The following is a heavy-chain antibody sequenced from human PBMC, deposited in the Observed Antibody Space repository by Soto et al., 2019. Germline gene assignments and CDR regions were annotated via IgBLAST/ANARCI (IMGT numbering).Heavy chain of an antibody. Sequence: GASVKVSCKASGGTFSSYAISWVRQAPGQGLEWMGGIIPIFGTANYAQKFQGRVTITADESTSTAYMELSSLRSEDTAVYYCAIRTTGTPLYYYYGMDVWGQGTTVTVSS. CDR1: GGTFSSYA. V-gene: IGHV1-69*13. CDR2: IIPIFGTA. D-gene: IGHD1-1*01. J-gene: IGHJ6*02. CDR3: AIRTTGTPLYYYYGMDV.